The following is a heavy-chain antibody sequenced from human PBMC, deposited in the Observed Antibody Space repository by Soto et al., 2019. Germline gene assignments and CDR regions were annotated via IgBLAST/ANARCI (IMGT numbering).Heavy chain of an antibody. D-gene: IGHD3-10*01. Sequence: GGSLRLSCAASGFTFSSYSMNWVRQAPGKGLEWVSYISSSSSTIYYADSVKGRFTISRDNAKNSLYLQMNSLRAEDTAVYYCARTGSYYGSGSYYNRNYYYYMDVWGKGTTVTVSS. CDR1: GFTFSSYS. V-gene: IGHV3-48*01. J-gene: IGHJ6*03. CDR3: ARTGSYYGSGSYYNRNYYYYMDV. CDR2: ISSSSSTI.